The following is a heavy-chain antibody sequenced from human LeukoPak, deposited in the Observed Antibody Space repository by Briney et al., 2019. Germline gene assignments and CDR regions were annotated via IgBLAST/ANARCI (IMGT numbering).Heavy chain of an antibody. D-gene: IGHD3-10*01. CDR2: INPSGGST. V-gene: IGHV1-46*01. J-gene: IGHJ5*02. CDR1: GYTFTSYY. Sequence: ASVKVSCKASGYTFTSYYMYWVRQAPGQGLEWMGIINPSGGSTSYAQKFQGRVTMTRDMSTSTVYMELSSLRSEDTAVYYCARGVVGPVRWFDPWGQGTLVTVSS. CDR3: ARGVVGPVRWFDP.